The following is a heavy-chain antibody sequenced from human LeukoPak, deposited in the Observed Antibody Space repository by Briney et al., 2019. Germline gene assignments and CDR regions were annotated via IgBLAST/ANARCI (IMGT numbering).Heavy chain of an antibody. J-gene: IGHJ3*02. CDR2: INPNSGGT. CDR1: GYTFTGYY. V-gene: IGHV1-2*02. CDR3: ARDRDYDFWSGYYDAFDI. Sequence: GASVKVSCKASGYTFTGYYMNWVRQAPGQGLQWVGWINPNSGGTNYAQKFQGRVTMTRDTSIGTAYRELSRLRSDDTAVYYCARDRDYDFWSGYYDAFDIWGQGTMVTVSS. D-gene: IGHD3-3*01.